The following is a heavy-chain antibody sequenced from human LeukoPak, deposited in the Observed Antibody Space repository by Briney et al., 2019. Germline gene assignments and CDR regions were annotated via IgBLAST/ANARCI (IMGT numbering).Heavy chain of an antibody. J-gene: IGHJ6*03. V-gene: IGHV4-59*01. CDR1: GGSISNFY. D-gene: IGHD3-9*01. Sequence: SETLSLTCTVSGGSISNFYGSWIRQPPGKGLEWIGYISYSGSTNYNPSLKSRVTISVDTSKNQFSLKLSSVTAADTAVYYCARGHVLRYFDWLSPYYYYMDVWGKGTTVTVSS. CDR3: ARGHVLRYFDWLSPYYYYMDV. CDR2: ISYSGST.